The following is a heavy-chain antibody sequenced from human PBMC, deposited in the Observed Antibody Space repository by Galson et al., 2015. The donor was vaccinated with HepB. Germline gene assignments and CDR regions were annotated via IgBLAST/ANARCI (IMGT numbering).Heavy chain of an antibody. CDR1: GYSFTSYW. Sequence: QSGAEVKKPGESLKISCKGSGYSFTSYWIGWVRQMPGKGLEWMGIIYPGDSDIRFSPSFLGQVTISADKSISTAYLQWGSLKASDTAIYYCARHSGRGGPVAGILDYWGQGTLVTVSS. V-gene: IGHV5-51*01. CDR3: ARHSGRGGPVAGILDY. J-gene: IGHJ4*02. CDR2: IYPGDSDI. D-gene: IGHD6-19*01.